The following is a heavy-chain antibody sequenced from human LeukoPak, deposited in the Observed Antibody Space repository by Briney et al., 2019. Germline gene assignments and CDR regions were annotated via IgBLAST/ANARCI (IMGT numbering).Heavy chain of an antibody. J-gene: IGHJ4*02. Sequence: GGSLRLSCAASGFTFSSYWMSWVRQAPGQGLEWVSYISSGTSTIYYADSVKGRFTISRDNAKNSLYLQMNSLRAEDTAVYYCAGAPYYDFWSGYPSPHFAYWGQGTLVTVSS. D-gene: IGHD3-3*01. CDR1: GFTFSSYW. V-gene: IGHV3-48*01. CDR2: ISSGTSTI. CDR3: AGAPYYDFWSGYPSPHFAY.